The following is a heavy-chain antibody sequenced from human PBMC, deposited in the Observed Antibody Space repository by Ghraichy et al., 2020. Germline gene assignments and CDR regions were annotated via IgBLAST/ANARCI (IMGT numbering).Heavy chain of an antibody. CDR3: ARGLGYCSGGSCSPYYGMDV. D-gene: IGHD2-15*01. CDR2: IYDSGSP. V-gene: IGHV4-59*01. CDR1: GGSISGYY. Sequence: SETLSLTCTVSGGSISGYYWTWVRQPPGKGLEWVGYIYDSGSPNYNPSLKSRATISVDTSKNQFSLKLSSVTAADTAVYYCARGLGYCSGGSCSPYYGMDVWGQGTTVTVSS. J-gene: IGHJ6*02.